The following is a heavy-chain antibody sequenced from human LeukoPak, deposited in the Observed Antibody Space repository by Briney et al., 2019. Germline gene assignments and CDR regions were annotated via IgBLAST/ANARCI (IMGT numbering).Heavy chain of an antibody. Sequence: GASVKVSCKVSGYTLTELSMHWVRQAPGKGLEWMGGFDPEDGETIYAQKFQGRVTMTEDTSTDTAYMELSSLRSEDTAVYYCATLPFYGSGSYYTLPFDCWGQGTLVTVSS. J-gene: IGHJ4*02. CDR1: GYTLTELS. CDR2: FDPEDGET. D-gene: IGHD3-10*01. V-gene: IGHV1-24*01. CDR3: ATLPFYGSGSYYTLPFDC.